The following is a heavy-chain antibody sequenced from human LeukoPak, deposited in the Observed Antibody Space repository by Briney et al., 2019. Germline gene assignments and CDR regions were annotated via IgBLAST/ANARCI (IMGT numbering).Heavy chain of an antibody. CDR1: GFTFSSYS. CDR3: AKRRGDSGYYFDY. J-gene: IGHJ4*02. V-gene: IGHV3-48*04. Sequence: PGGSLRLSCAASGFTFSSYSMNWVRQAPGKGLEWVSYISSSSSTIYYADSVKGRFTISRDNAKNSLYLQMNSLRAEDTAVYYCAKRRGDSGYYFDYWGQGTLVTVSS. CDR2: ISSSSSTI. D-gene: IGHD4-17*01.